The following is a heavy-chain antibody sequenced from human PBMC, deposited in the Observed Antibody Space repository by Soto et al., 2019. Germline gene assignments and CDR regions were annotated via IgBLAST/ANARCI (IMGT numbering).Heavy chain of an antibody. CDR3: AICSYCIGGSCYTFYYYYGMDV. Sequence: ASVKVSCKASGYTFTSSGINWVRQATGQGLEWMGWMNPNSGNTGYAQKFQGRVTMTRNTSISTAYMELSSLRSEDTAVYYCAICSYCIGGSCYTFYYYYGMDVWGQGTTVTVSS. V-gene: IGHV1-8*02. D-gene: IGHD2-15*01. J-gene: IGHJ6*02. CDR2: MNPNSGNT. CDR1: GYTFTSSG.